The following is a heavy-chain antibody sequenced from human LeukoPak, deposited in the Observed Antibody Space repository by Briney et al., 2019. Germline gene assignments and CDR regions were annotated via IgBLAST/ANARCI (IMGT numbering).Heavy chain of an antibody. CDR2: IYYSGST. Sequence: SETLSLTCTVSSDSISSSSYYWGWIRQPPGKGLEWIGTIYYSGSTYYNPSLKSRVTISVDTSKNQFSLKLSSVTAADTAVYYCARDYSSGSYYYYYMDVWGKGTTVTISS. CDR1: SDSISSSSYY. D-gene: IGHD6-19*01. J-gene: IGHJ6*03. V-gene: IGHV4-39*07. CDR3: ARDYSSGSYYYYYMDV.